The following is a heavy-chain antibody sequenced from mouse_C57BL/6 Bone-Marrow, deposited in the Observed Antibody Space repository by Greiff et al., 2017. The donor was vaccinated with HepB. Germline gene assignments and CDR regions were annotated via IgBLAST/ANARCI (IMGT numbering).Heavy chain of an antibody. CDR3: AKIITTVVATDFDV. CDR1: GYSITSGYY. CDR2: ISYDGSN. D-gene: IGHD1-1*01. V-gene: IGHV3-6*01. J-gene: IGHJ1*03. Sequence: EVQLVESGPGLVKPSQSLSLTCSVTGYSITSGYYWNWIRQFPGNKLEWMSYISYDGSNNYNPSLKNRITITRNTSKNQFFLKLNSVTTEDTATYYCAKIITTVVATDFDVWGTGTTVTVSS.